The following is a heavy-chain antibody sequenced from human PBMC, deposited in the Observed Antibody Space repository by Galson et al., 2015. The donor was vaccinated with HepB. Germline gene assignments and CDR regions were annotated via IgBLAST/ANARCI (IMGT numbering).Heavy chain of an antibody. CDR3: ARVRPDMGNYVRGVGDRRNHYYYYYGMDV. J-gene: IGHJ6*02. V-gene: IGHV1-69*06. D-gene: IGHD4-11*01. CDR1: GGTLSSYA. CDR2: IIPIFGTA. Sequence: SVKVSCKASGGTLSSYAISWVRQAPGQGLEWMGGIIPIFGTANYAQKFQGRVTITADKSTSTAYMELSSLRSEDTAVYYCARVRPDMGNYVRGVGDRRNHYYYYYGMDVWGQGTTVTVSS.